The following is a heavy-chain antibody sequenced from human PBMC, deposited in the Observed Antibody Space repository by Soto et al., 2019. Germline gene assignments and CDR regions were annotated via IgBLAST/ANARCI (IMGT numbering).Heavy chain of an antibody. CDR2: IIPTFQTP. CDR1: GDTFGTSA. Sequence: QVQLVQSGAEMKKAGSSVKVSCKASGDTFGTSAFSWVRRAPGQGLEWMGGIIPTFQTPNYAQKFRDRVTITADASTSTTYMTLNSLRSEDSGIYFCARGIKDLGPQRRVRDYYYGMDVWGQGTTVTAFS. V-gene: IGHV1-69*01. J-gene: IGHJ6*02. CDR3: ARGIKDLGPQRRVRDYYYGMDV. D-gene: IGHD3-16*01.